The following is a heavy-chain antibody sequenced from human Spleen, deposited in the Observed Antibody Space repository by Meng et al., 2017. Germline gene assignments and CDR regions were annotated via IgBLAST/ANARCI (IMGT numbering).Heavy chain of an antibody. D-gene: IGHD3-10*01. Sequence: QVQLVESGGGVVQPGRPLRLSCAASGFIFRNYAMHWVRQAPGRGPEWVAIVSHDGNSGCYADSVKGRFSVSRDNSQHTLYLQMNSLRVEDTSIYYCARGEYYFDYWGQGALVTVSS. CDR1: GFIFRNYA. CDR3: ARGEYYFDY. CDR2: VSHDGNSG. J-gene: IGHJ4*02. V-gene: IGHV3-30-3*01.